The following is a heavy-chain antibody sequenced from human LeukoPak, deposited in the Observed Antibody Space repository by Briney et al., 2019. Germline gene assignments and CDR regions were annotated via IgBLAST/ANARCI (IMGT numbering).Heavy chain of an antibody. Sequence: SVKVSCKASGGTFSSYAISWVRQAPGQGLEWMGGIIPIFGTANYAQKFQGRVTITADESTSTAYMELSSLRSEDTAVYYCARGHQLLGNYYYYYMDVWGKGTTVTVSS. D-gene: IGHD2-2*01. CDR1: GGTFSSYA. J-gene: IGHJ6*03. V-gene: IGHV1-69*13. CDR2: IIPIFGTA. CDR3: ARGHQLLGNYYYYYMDV.